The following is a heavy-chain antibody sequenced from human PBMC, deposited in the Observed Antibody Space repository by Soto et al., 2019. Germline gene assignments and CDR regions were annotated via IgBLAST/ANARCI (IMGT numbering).Heavy chain of an antibody. Sequence: QVQLVESGGGVVQPGRSLRLSCAASGFTFSSYAMHWVRQAPGKGLEWVAVISYDGSNKYYADSVKGRFTISRDNSKNTLYLQMNSLRAEDTAVYYCAREAGNWNHKRGFDYWGQGTLVTVSS. V-gene: IGHV3-30-3*01. CDR1: GFTFSSYA. CDR3: AREAGNWNHKRGFDY. CDR2: ISYDGSNK. J-gene: IGHJ4*02. D-gene: IGHD1-1*01.